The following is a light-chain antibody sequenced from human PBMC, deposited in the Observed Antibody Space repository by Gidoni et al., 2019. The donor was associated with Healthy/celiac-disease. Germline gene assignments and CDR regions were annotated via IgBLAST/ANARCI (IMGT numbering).Light chain of an antibody. V-gene: IGKV1-33*01. J-gene: IGKJ4*01. CDR2: DAS. Sequence: DIQMTKSPSSLSESVGDRVTITCQASQDISNYLNWYQQKPGKAPKLLIYDASNLETGVPSRFSGSGSGTDFPFTISSLPPAAIATYYCQQYDTLPLTFGGGTKVEIK. CDR3: QQYDTLPLT. CDR1: QDISNY.